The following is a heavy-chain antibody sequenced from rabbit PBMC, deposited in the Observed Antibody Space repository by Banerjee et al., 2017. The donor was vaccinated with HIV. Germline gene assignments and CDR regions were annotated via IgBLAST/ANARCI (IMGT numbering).Heavy chain of an antibody. J-gene: IGHJ4*01. CDR2: IDPVFGST. CDR1: GFDFSSYG. CDR3: VGSYASSSGAFNL. D-gene: IGHD1-1*01. Sequence: QEQLVESGGGLVQPGGSLKLSCKASGFDFSSYGVSWVRQAPGKGLEWIGYIDPVFGSTYYASWVNGRFTISSHNAQNTLYLQLNSLTAADTATYFCVGSYASSSGAFNLWGPGTLVTVS. V-gene: IGHV1S47*01.